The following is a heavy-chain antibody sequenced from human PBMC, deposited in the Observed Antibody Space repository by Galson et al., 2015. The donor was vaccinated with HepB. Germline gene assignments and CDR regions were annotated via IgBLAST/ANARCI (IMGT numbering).Heavy chain of an antibody. CDR2: IIPLFGTA. Sequence: SVKVSCKASGGTFSNYAIDWVRQAPGQGLEWIGGIIPLFGTAKYAQIFQGRVTIIADTSTRTAHMELSSLRPGDTAVYYCARGYDSGSYYYHYWGQGSLVTVSS. D-gene: IGHD3-10*01. CDR1: GGTFSNYA. V-gene: IGHV1-69*06. CDR3: ARGYDSGSYYYHY. J-gene: IGHJ4*02.